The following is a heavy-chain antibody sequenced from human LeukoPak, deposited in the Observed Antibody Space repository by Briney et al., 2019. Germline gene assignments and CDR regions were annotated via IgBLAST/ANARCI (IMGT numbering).Heavy chain of an antibody. Sequence: GFLRLSCAASGFTFSSYAMSWVRQAPGKGLEWVSAIGDTGGSTYYADSVKGRFTISRDNSKNTLYLQMNNLRAEDTAIYYCARVAAAGTWYFQHWGQGTLVTVFS. J-gene: IGHJ1*01. CDR3: ARVAAAGTWYFQH. CDR2: IGDTGGST. V-gene: IGHV3-23*01. D-gene: IGHD6-13*01. CDR1: GFTFSSYA.